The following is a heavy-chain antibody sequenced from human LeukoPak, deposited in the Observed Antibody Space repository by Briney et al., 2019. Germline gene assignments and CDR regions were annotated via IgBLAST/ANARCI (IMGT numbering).Heavy chain of an antibody. CDR2: IISSTATT. J-gene: IGHJ4*02. CDR1: GGTFSRYA. Sequence: SVKVSCKASGGTFSRYAVSWVRQAPGQGLEWMGGIISSTATTRYAQRFQGRVTVTADESTNAAYMELSSLTSEDTAVYYCARDKHYDFWSGSADYWGQGTLVTVSS. V-gene: IGHV1-69*13. CDR3: ARDKHYDFWSGSADY. D-gene: IGHD3-3*01.